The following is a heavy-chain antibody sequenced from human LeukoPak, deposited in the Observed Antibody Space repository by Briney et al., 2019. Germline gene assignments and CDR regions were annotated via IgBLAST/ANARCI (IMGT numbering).Heavy chain of an antibody. D-gene: IGHD1-26*01. CDR3: ARDSRQWVEQLPYGWFDP. CDR2: ISSSATYI. V-gene: IGHV3-21*06. J-gene: IGHJ5*02. CDR1: GFTFSAYS. Sequence: GGPLRLSCAASGFTFSAYSMNWVRQPPGKGLEWVSYISSSATYIYYADSVKGRFTISRDNAKNSLSLQMDSLRAEDTAVYYCARDSRQWVEQLPYGWFDPWGQGTLVTVSP.